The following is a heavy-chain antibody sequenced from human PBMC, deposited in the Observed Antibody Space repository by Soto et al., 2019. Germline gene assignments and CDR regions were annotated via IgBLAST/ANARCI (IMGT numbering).Heavy chain of an antibody. V-gene: IGHV1-69*13. J-gene: IGHJ6*02. CDR2: IIPIFGTA. CDR1: GGTFSIYA. D-gene: IGHD3-3*01. CDR3: ARVKYYDFWSGSYYYYGMDV. Sequence: SVKVSCKASGGTFSIYAISWVLQAPGQGLEWMGGIIPIFGTANYAQKFQGRVTITADESTSTAYMELSSLRSEDTAVYYCARVKYYDFWSGSYYYYGMDVWGQGTTVTVSS.